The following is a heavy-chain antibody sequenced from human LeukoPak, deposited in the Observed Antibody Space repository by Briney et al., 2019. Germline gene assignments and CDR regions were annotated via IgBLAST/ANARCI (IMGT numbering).Heavy chain of an antibody. CDR2: INPNSGGT. CDR3: ARGDSSSWYWGEYYYYMDV. V-gene: IGHV1-2*02. CDR1: GYTFTGYY. D-gene: IGHD6-13*01. J-gene: IGHJ6*03. Sequence: ASVKVSCKASGYTFTGYYMHWVRQAPRQGLEWMGWINPNSGGTNYAQKFQGRVTMTRDTSISTAYMELSRLRSDDTAVYYCARGDSSSWYWGEYYYYMDVWGKGTTVTVSS.